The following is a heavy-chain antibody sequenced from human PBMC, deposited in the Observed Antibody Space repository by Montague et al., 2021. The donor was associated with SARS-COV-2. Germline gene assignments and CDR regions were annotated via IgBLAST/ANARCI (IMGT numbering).Heavy chain of an antibody. V-gene: IGHV3-30*04. CDR3: ARGRTFIINSPFDY. CDR1: GFTISNYD. D-gene: IGHD4-23*01. Sequence: SLRLSCAASGFTISNYDLHWVRQAPGKGLEWVALITFADSNQYSADSVKGRFTITRDNSKTSLYLQMNSLTIDDTAVYYCARGRTFIINSPFDYWGQGTTVTVSS. J-gene: IGHJ4*02. CDR2: ITFADSNQ.